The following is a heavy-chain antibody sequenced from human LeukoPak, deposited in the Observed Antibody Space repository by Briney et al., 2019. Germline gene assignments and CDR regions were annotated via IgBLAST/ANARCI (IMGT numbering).Heavy chain of an antibody. D-gene: IGHD3-16*02. CDR3: ARGRYPPRRFFDV. J-gene: IGHJ2*01. CDR1: GQSFSSYS. Sequence: SETLSLTCDVFGQSFSSYSWAWTWIRQTPGEGLEWIGEIIEGEARSANYNPSLESRATIEMDTSKKRFSPRLASMTAADTAIYYCARGRYPPRRFFDVWGRGPLVTVSS. V-gene: IGHV4-34*01. CDR2: IIEGEARSA.